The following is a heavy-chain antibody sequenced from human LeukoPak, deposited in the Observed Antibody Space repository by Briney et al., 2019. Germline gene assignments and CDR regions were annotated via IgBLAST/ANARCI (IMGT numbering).Heavy chain of an antibody. J-gene: IGHJ3*02. V-gene: IGHV3-21*01. CDR3: ARDLVVPAAMDAFDI. D-gene: IGHD2-2*01. CDR1: GFTFSSYS. CDR2: ISSSSSYI. Sequence: GGSLRLSCAASGFTFSSYSMNWVRQAPGKGLEWVSSISSSSSYIYYADSVKGRFNISRDNAKNSLYLQMKSLRAEDTAVYYCARDLVVPAAMDAFDIWGQGTMVTVSS.